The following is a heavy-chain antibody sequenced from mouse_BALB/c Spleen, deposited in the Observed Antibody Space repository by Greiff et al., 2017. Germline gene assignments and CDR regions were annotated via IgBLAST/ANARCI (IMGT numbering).Heavy chain of an antibody. J-gene: IGHJ3*01. D-gene: IGHD4-1*01. CDR2: ISDGGSYT. V-gene: IGHV5-4*02. CDR3: ARGVNWDVAY. Sequence: EVKLMESGGGLVKPGGSLKLSCAASGFTFSDYYMYWVRQTPEKRLEWVATISDGGSYTYYPDSVKGRFTISRDNAKNNLYLQMSSLKSEDTAMYYCARGVNWDVAYWGQGTLVTVSA. CDR1: GFTFSDYY.